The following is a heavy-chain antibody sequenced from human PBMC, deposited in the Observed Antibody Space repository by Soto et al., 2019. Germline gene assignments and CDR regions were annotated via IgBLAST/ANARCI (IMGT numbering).Heavy chain of an antibody. V-gene: IGHV3-23*01. Sequence: WGSLRLSCAASGFPFSSYAMSWVRQAPGKGLEWVSSISGSGGGAYYADSVKGRFTFSRDNSKNTLYLQMNSLRAEDTAVYYCAKFGMATTKRSPPYYIDYWGQGALVTVSS. J-gene: IGHJ4*02. D-gene: IGHD1-1*01. CDR3: AKFGMATTKRSPPYYIDY. CDR1: GFPFSSYA. CDR2: ISGSGGGA.